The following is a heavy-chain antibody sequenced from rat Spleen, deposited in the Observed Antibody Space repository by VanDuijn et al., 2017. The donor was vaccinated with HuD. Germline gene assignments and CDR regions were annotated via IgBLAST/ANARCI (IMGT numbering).Heavy chain of an antibody. J-gene: IGHJ2*01. Sequence: EVQLVESGGGLVQPGRSLKLSCAASGFTFSDFFMAWVRQAPAKGLEWVATISSDGSSTYYGDSVKGRFTFSRDNAKSTLYLQMNSLRSEDTATYYCARRHYGYTDYFDYWGQGVMVTVSS. CDR3: ARRHYGYTDYFDY. CDR2: ISSDGSST. D-gene: IGHD1-9*01. CDR1: GFTFSDFF. V-gene: IGHV5-22*01.